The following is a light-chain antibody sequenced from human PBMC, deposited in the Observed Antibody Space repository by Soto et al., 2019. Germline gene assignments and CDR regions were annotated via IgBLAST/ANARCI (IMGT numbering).Light chain of an antibody. Sequence: EIVMTQSPAPLSVSPGERATLSCRSSQSVRSNLAWYQKKHGQAPRLIIYGASTRATGIPARFSGSGSGSEFTLTISSLQSEDFAVYYCQQYNNWPQTFGQGTKVDIK. CDR1: QSVRSN. CDR2: GAS. CDR3: QQYNNWPQT. J-gene: IGKJ1*01. V-gene: IGKV3-15*01.